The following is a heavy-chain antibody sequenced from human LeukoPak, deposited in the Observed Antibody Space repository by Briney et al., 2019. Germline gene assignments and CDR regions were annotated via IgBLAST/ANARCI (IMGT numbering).Heavy chain of an antibody. CDR1: GGSFSGYY. CDR3: ARGAPVAAKTFDI. CDR2: INHSGST. J-gene: IGHJ3*02. V-gene: IGHV4-34*01. Sequence: SETLSLTCAVYGGSFSGYYWSWIRQPPGKGLEWIGEINHSGSTNYNPSLKSRVTISVDTSKNQFSLKLSSVTAADTAVYYCARGAPVAAKTFDIWGQGTMVTVSS. D-gene: IGHD2-15*01.